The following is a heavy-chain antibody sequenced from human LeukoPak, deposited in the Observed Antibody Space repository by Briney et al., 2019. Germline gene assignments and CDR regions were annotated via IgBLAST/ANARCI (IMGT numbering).Heavy chain of an antibody. J-gene: IGHJ6*02. D-gene: IGHD6-19*01. CDR1: GFTLRSYA. CDR3: AKDGDSSGWFTYGMDV. Sequence: GVSLRLSCAASGFTLRSYAMAWVRQAPGKGLEWVSALSNSGGTTYYADSVKGRLTISRDNSKNTLYLQMNSPRAEDTAVYYCAKDGDSSGWFTYGMDVWGQGTTVTVSS. CDR2: LSNSGGTT. V-gene: IGHV3-23*01.